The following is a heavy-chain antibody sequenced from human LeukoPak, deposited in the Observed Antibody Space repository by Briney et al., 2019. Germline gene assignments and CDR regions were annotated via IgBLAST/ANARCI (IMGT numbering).Heavy chain of an antibody. CDR3: ARGSIAVAGTFDY. V-gene: IGHV4-59*01. CDR2: IYYSGST. D-gene: IGHD6-19*01. CDR1: GGSISSYY. J-gene: IGHJ4*02. Sequence: SETLSLTCTVSGGSISSYYWSWIRQPPGKGLEWIGYIYYSGSTNYNPSLKSRVTISVDTSKNQLSLKLSSVTAADTAVYYCARGSIAVAGTFDYWGQGTLVTVSS.